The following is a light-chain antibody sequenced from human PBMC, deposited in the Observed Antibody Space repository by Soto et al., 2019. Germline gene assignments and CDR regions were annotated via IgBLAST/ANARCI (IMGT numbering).Light chain of an antibody. CDR3: SSYTSSSTLYV. CDR2: EVS. Sequence: QSALTQPASVSGSPGQSITISCTGTSSDVGGYNYVSWYQQHPGKAPKLMIYEVSNRPSGVSNRFSGSKSGNTASLNISGLQAEDEADYYCSSYTSSSTLYVFATGTKVTVL. V-gene: IGLV2-14*01. CDR1: SSDVGGYNY. J-gene: IGLJ1*01.